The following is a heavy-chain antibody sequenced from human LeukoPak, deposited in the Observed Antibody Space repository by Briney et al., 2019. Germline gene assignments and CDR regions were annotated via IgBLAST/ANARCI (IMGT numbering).Heavy chain of an antibody. Sequence: SETLSLTCSVSGGSIRNYFWSWIRQPAGKGLEWIGRIYTSGSIDYKPSLGSRVTMSVDTSRNQFSLKLTSVTAADTAVYYCVRESKTYDGSGYYHDYWGQGTLVTVSS. CDR2: IYTSGSI. CDR1: GGSIRNYF. V-gene: IGHV4-4*07. CDR3: VRESKTYDGSGYYHDY. J-gene: IGHJ4*02. D-gene: IGHD3-22*01.